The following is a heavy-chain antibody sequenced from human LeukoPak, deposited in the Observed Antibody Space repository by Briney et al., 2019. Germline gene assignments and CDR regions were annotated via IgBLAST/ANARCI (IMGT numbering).Heavy chain of an antibody. J-gene: IGHJ4*02. CDR3: AKDSSDFWSGSDY. CDR1: GYTFTSYG. V-gene: IGHV1-18*01. Sequence: GASVKVSCKASGYTFTSYGISWVRQAPGQGLEWMGWISAYNGNTNYAQKRQGRVTITTDTSTRTAYMELRSLRSADKAVYYCAKDSSDFWSGSDYWGQGTLVTVSS. D-gene: IGHD3-3*01. CDR2: ISAYNGNT.